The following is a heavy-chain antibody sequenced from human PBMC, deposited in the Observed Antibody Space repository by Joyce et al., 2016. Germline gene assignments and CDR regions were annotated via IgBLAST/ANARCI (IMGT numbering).Heavy chain of an antibody. CDR2: MYYSGST. CDR3: ASHGMTISGVIMKPGWFDP. CDR1: GASINSSFYY. J-gene: IGHJ5*02. V-gene: IGHV4-39*01. Sequence: QLQLQESGPGLVKPSETLSLTCTVSGASINSSFYYWGWIRQSPGQGLEWIWSMYYSGSTYSNPSLKSRVKIFIDMSKNQFSLKLSSVTAADTAVYYCASHGMTISGVIMKPGWFDPWGQGALVIVSS. D-gene: IGHD3-3*01.